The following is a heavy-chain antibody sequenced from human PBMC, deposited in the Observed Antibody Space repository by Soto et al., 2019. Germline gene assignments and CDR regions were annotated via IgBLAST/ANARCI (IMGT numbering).Heavy chain of an antibody. CDR2: INPSGGST. CDR3: ARDWAPGIVGAADWFDP. D-gene: IGHD1-26*01. J-gene: IGHJ5*02. V-gene: IGHV1-46*01. CDR1: GYTFTSYY. Sequence: ASVKVSCKASGYTFTSYYMHWVRQAPGQGLEWMGIINPSGGSTSYAQKFQGRVTMTRDTSTSTVYMEPSSLRSEDTAVYYCARDWAPGIVGAADWFDPWGQGTLVTVSS.